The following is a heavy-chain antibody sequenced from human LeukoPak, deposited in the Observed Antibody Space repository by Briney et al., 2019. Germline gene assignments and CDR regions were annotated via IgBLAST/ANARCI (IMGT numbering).Heavy chain of an antibody. Sequence: GGSVKVSCKASGYTFTGYYMHWVRQAPGQGLEWMGWINPNSGGTNYAQKFQGRVTMTRDTSISTAYMELSRLRSDDTAVYYCARDSITLPGIGWDYWGQGTLVTVSS. D-gene: IGHD6-19*01. CDR3: ARDSITLPGIGWDY. CDR1: GYTFTGYY. V-gene: IGHV1-2*02. J-gene: IGHJ4*02. CDR2: INPNSGGT.